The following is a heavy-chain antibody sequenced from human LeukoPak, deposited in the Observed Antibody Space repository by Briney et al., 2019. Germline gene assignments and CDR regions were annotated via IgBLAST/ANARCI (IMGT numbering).Heavy chain of an antibody. Sequence: ASVKVSRKVSGYTLTELSMHWVRQAPGKGLEWMGGFDPEDGETIYAQKFQGRVTMTEDTSTDTAYMELSSLRSEDTAVYYCATVLFMVRGVIISSTDNWFDPWGQGTLVTVSS. CDR3: ATVLFMVRGVIISSTDNWFDP. CDR1: GYTLTELS. V-gene: IGHV1-24*01. D-gene: IGHD3-10*01. J-gene: IGHJ5*02. CDR2: FDPEDGET.